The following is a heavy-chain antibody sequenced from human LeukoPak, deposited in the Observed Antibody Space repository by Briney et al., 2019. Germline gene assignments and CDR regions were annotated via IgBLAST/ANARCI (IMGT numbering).Heavy chain of an antibody. CDR1: GYTFTSYD. V-gene: IGHV1-8*01. CDR3: ARAGREAYYYGSGSYYPHA. J-gene: IGHJ1*01. Sequence: GASVKVSCKASGYTFTSYDINWVRQATGQGLEWMGWMNPNSGNTGYAQKFQGRVTMTRNTSISTAYMELSSLRSEDTAVYYCARAGREAYYYGSGSYYPHAWGQGTLVTVSS. CDR2: MNPNSGNT. D-gene: IGHD3-10*01.